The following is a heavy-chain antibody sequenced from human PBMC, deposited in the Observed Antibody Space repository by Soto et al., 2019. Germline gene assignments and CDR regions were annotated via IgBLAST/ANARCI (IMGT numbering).Heavy chain of an antibody. CDR1: GGSVSSDTNY. D-gene: IGHD1-7*01. V-gene: IGHV4-61*01. CDR3: AREGENYDFDY. Sequence: QVQLQESGPGLVKPSETLALTCTVSGGSVSSDTNYWNWLRQPPGQGLEWIGYIDYSGATDYNPSLKCRVTISLETSKNQFSLRLTSVTAADTAVYYCAREGENYDFDYWCQGTPVTVSS. J-gene: IGHJ4*02. CDR2: IDYSGAT.